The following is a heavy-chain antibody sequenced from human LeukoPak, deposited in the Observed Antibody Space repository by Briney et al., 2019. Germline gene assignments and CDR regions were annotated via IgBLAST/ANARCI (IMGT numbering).Heavy chain of an antibody. Sequence: GGSLRLPCAASGLTFSSYAMSWVRQAPGKGLEWVSIISNSGDSTYYADSVKGRFTISRDNSKNTLYLQMNSLRAEDTAAYYCAKGHTAVVPSTRYFDSWGQGTLVTVSS. V-gene: IGHV3-23*01. CDR3: AKGHTAVVPSTRYFDS. CDR2: ISNSGDST. CDR1: GLTFSSYA. D-gene: IGHD2-2*01. J-gene: IGHJ4*02.